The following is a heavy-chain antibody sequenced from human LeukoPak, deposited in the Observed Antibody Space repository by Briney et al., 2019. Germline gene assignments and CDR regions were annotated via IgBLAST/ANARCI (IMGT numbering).Heavy chain of an antibody. CDR1: GYTFTRYY. D-gene: IGHD1-1*01. J-gene: IGHJ6*02. Sequence: ASVKVPCKASGYTFTRYYMHWVRQAPGQGLEWMGWINPNSGGTNYAQKFQGRVTMTRDTSISTAYMELSRLRSDDTAVYYCARDKATRRLYYYYGMDVWGQGTTVTVSS. CDR2: INPNSGGT. V-gene: IGHV1-2*02. CDR3: ARDKATRRLYYYYGMDV.